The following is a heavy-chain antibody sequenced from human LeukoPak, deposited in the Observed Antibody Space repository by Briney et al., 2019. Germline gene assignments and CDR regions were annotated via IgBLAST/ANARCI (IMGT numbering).Heavy chain of an antibody. CDR3: ARFYVVPAATYYYYYGMDV. J-gene: IGHJ6*02. CDR1: GYTFTNYY. Sequence: GASVKVSCKASGYTFTNYYMQWVRQAPGQGLEWIGIINPSPGSTAYAQKFQGRVTMTRDTSISTAYMELSRLRSDDTAVYYCARFYVVPAATYYYYYGMDVWGQGTTVTVSS. CDR2: INPSPGST. D-gene: IGHD2-2*01. V-gene: IGHV1-46*01.